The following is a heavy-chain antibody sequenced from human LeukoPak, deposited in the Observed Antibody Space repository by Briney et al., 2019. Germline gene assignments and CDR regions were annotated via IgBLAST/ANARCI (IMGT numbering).Heavy chain of an antibody. CDR3: ARKTPGTSGFDY. J-gene: IGHJ4*02. CDR2: IYYSGIT. Sequence: PSETLSLTCTVSGGSISSSSYYWGWIRQPPGKGLEWIGSIYYSGITNYNPSLKSRATISVDTSKNQFSLRLTSVTAADTAVYYCARKTPGTSGFDYWGQGTLVTVSS. CDR1: GGSISSSSYY. D-gene: IGHD2-2*01. V-gene: IGHV4-39*07.